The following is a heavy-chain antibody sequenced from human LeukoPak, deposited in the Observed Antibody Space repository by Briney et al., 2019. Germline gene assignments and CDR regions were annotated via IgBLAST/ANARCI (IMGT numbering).Heavy chain of an antibody. CDR3: ARDQMRDGERRNWFAP. CDR2: IYTSGST. D-gene: IGHD4-17*01. V-gene: IGHV4-4*07. Sequence: SETLSPTCTVSGGSISSYYWSWIRQPAGKGLEWIGRIYTSGSTNYNPSLKSRVTISVDKSKNQFSLKLSSVTAADTAVYYCARDQMRDGERRNWFAPWGQGTLVTVSS. CDR1: GGSISSYY. J-gene: IGHJ5*02.